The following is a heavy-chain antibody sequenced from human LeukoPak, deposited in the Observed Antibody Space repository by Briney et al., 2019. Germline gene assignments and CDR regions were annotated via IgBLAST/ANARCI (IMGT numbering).Heavy chain of an antibody. CDR1: GYTFTSYD. CDR2: MNPNSGNT. J-gene: IGHJ4*02. Sequence: ASVKVSCKASGYTFTSYDINWVRQATGQGLEWMGWMNPNSGNTGYAQKFQGRVTITRNTSISTAYMELSSLRSEDTAVYYCARGLRGLKYSSGWLYYFDYWGQGTPVTVSS. D-gene: IGHD6-19*01. CDR3: ARGLRGLKYSSGWLYYFDY. V-gene: IGHV1-8*03.